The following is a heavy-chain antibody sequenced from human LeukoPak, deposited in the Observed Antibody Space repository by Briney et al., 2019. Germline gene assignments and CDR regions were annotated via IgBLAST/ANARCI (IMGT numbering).Heavy chain of an antibody. CDR3: ERGPDILVVPAAYWYFDL. D-gene: IGHD2-2*01. CDR2: IYFRRSP. CDR1: GGSISSDY. Sequence: SETLSLTCTVSGGSISSDYCSSIRQPPGKGLEWIGYIYFRRSPNYNPSFKSRVTISVDTSKTQFSQKLSSVPAADTAVYYCERGPDILVVPAAYWYFDLWGRGTLVTVSS. V-gene: IGHV4-59*01. J-gene: IGHJ2*01.